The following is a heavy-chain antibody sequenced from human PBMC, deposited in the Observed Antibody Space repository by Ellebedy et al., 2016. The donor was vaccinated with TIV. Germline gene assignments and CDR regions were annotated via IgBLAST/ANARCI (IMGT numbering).Heavy chain of an antibody. J-gene: IGHJ5*02. Sequence: SETLSLXCSVSGYSIRNGPYSWGWIRRPPGKGLEWIGFILNSGRTFYNPSLESRVTISGDRSKRQFSLKLSSMTAADTAVYYCVRGKNSYGFEWFDPWGQGALVTVSS. CDR3: VRGKNSYGFEWFDP. D-gene: IGHD5-18*01. V-gene: IGHV4-30-2*01. CDR1: GYSIRNGPYS. CDR2: ILNSGRT.